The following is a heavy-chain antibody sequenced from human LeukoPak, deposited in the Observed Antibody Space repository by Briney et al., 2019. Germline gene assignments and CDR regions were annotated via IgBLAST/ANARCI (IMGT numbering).Heavy chain of an antibody. D-gene: IGHD2/OR15-2a*01. CDR1: GGSISSGGYY. J-gene: IGHJ6*02. CDR3: ARDLFYYPYYYYGMDV. V-gene: IGHV4-31*03. CDR2: IYYSGST. Sequence: SQTPSLTCTVSGGSISSGGYYWSWIRQHPGKGLEWIGYIYYSGSTYYNPSLKSRVTISVDTSKNQFSLKLSSVTAADTAVYYCARDLFYYPYYYYGMDVWGQGTTVTVSS.